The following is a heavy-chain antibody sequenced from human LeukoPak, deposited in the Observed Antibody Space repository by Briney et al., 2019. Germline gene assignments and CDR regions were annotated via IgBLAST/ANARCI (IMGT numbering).Heavy chain of an antibody. Sequence: ASVKVSCKASGYPFSSYGFSWVRQAPGQGLEWMGWISAYNGNTDYAQNLQGRVTLTTDTSTSTAYMELRSLRSDDTAVYYCARDTYTTVTAMDVWGKGTTVTVSS. D-gene: IGHD4-17*01. CDR1: GYPFSSYG. V-gene: IGHV1-18*01. CDR3: ARDTYTTVTAMDV. J-gene: IGHJ6*03. CDR2: ISAYNGNT.